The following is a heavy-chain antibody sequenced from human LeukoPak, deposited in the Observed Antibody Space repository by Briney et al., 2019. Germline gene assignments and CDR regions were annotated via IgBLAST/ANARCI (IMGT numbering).Heavy chain of an antibody. CDR2: INPNSGGT. CDR1: GYTFTGYY. V-gene: IGHV1-2*02. CDR3: ARDAGYCSSTSCYSAAISYYFDY. D-gene: IGHD2-2*01. J-gene: IGHJ4*02. Sequence: ASVKVSCKASGYTFTGYYMHWVRQAPGQGLEWMGWINPNSGGTNYAQKCQGRVTMTRDTSISTAYMELSRLRSDDTAVYYCARDAGYCSSTSCYSAAISYYFDYWGQGTLVTVSS.